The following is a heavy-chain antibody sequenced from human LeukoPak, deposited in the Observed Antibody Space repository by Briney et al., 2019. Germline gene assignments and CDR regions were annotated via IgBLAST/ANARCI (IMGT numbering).Heavy chain of an antibody. CDR1: GYTFTGYY. CDR3: ARGPHWDPHFDY. D-gene: IGHD7-27*01. Sequence: GASVKVSCKASGYTFTGYYMHWVRQAPGQGLEWMGWINPNSGGTNYAQKFLGRVTTTRDTSISTAYMELSRLRSDDTAVYYCARGPHWDPHFDYWGQGTLVTVSS. CDR2: INPNSGGT. V-gene: IGHV1-2*02. J-gene: IGHJ4*02.